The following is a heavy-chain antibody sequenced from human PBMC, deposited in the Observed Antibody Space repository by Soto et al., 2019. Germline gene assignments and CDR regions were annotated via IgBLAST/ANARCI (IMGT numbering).Heavy chain of an antibody. CDR2: ISSSGSTI. V-gene: IGHV3-11*01. CDR3: ARVRYYDSGSSINWFDP. D-gene: IGHD3-10*01. CDR1: GFTFSDYY. Sequence: QVQLVASGGGLVKPGGSLRLSCAASGFTFSDYYMSWIRQAPGKGLEWVSYISSSGSTIYYADSVKGRFTISRDNAKNSLYLQMNSLRAEDKAVYYCARVRYYDSGSSINWFDPWGQGTLVTVSS. J-gene: IGHJ5*02.